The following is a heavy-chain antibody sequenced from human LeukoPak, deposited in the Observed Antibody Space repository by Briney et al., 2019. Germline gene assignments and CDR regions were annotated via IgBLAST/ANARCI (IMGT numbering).Heavy chain of an antibody. CDR1: GFTFSSYA. D-gene: IGHD1-14*01. V-gene: IGHV3-64D*09. Sequence: GGSLRLSCAASGFTFSSYAMHWVRQAPGKGLEYVSAISSNGGSTYYADSVKGRFTISRDNSKNTLYLQMSSLRAEDTAVYYCVKPQPGGGFDYWGQGTLVTVSS. CDR2: ISSNGGST. CDR3: VKPQPGGGFDY. J-gene: IGHJ4*02.